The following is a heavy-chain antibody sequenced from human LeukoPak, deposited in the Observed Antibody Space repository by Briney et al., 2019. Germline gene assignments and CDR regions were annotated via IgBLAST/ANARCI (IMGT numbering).Heavy chain of an antibody. CDR2: LYYSGST. D-gene: IGHD1-26*01. V-gene: IGHV4-39*01. Sequence: SETLSFTSTVPGGSITSSSYYWRWIRQPPGTGLAWIGSLYYSGSTYYNPSLKIRVTISVDTTNNQFSLKLPSVTAADTAVYYCASPSVGAITGIDYWGHGILVTVAS. J-gene: IGHJ4*01. CDR1: GGSITSSSYY. CDR3: ASPSVGAITGIDY.